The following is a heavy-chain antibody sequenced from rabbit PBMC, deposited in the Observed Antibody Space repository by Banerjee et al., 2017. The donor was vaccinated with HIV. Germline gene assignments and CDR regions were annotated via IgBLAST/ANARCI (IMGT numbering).Heavy chain of an antibody. CDR2: IYAGSSGST. Sequence: EESGGDLVKPEGSLTLTCTASGFSFSSSYWICWVRQAPGKGLEWIACIYAGSSGSTYYASWAKGRFTISKTSSTTVTLQMTSLTAADTATYFCARGDDNYDLWGQGTLVTVS. CDR1: GFSFSSSYW. J-gene: IGHJ4*01. D-gene: IGHD6-1*01. V-gene: IGHV1S45*01. CDR3: ARGDDNYDL.